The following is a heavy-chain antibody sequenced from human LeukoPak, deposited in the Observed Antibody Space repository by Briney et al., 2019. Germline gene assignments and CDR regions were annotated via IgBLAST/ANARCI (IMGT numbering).Heavy chain of an antibody. CDR1: GFTFGHNA. CDR3: AKGAPSSSSIFDF. J-gene: IGHJ4*02. D-gene: IGHD6-6*01. V-gene: IGHV3-23*01. Sequence: GGSLRLSCVASGFTFGHNAMAWVRQAPGKRLEWVSALSGSGGDTFYADSVKGRFTISRDNSKNTLYLQLSSLKPDDTAVYYCAKGAPSSSSIFDFWGPGTLVTVSS. CDR2: LSGSGGDT.